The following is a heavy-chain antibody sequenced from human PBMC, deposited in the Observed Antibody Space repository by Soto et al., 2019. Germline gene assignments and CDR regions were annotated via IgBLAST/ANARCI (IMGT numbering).Heavy chain of an antibody. CDR2: IHYSGSA. V-gene: IGHV4-30-4*01. D-gene: IGHD3-22*01. CDR3: ARDFFDDNSSDAFDI. Sequence: SETLSLTCTVSGGSIRSGDHYWSWIRQSPGKGLEWIGYIHYSGSAYYNPSLRSRVVISVDMSKNQFSLKVNSVTAADTAMYYCARDFFDDNSSDAFDIWGQGTMVTVSS. CDR1: GGSIRSGDHY. J-gene: IGHJ3*02.